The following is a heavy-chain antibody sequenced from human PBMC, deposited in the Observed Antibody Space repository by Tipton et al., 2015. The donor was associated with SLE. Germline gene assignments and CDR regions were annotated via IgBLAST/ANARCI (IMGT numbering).Heavy chain of an antibody. CDR1: EFTFSSYT. Sequence: GSLRLSCAASEFTFSSYTMNWVRQAPGKGLEWVSSITSSGTYIFYADSVRGRFTISRDNAKNSLFLQMDGLRVEDTAVYYCARGKGSYYGGDAFDIWGQGTMVTVSS. CDR3: ARGKGSYYGGDAFDI. CDR2: ITSSGTYI. D-gene: IGHD1-26*01. J-gene: IGHJ3*02. V-gene: IGHV3-21*01.